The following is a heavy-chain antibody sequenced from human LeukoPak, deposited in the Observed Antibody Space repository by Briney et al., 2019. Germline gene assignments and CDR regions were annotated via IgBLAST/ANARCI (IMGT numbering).Heavy chain of an antibody. J-gene: IGHJ4*02. V-gene: IGHV1-2*02. Sequence: VASVKVSCKASGYTFTGYYMHWVRQAPGQGLEWMGWINPNSGGTNYAQKFQGRVTMTRDTSISTAYMELSRLRSDDTAVYYCARDWGYSSSWYYWGQGTLVTVSS. D-gene: IGHD6-13*01. CDR2: INPNSGGT. CDR1: GYTFTGYY. CDR3: ARDWGYSSSWYY.